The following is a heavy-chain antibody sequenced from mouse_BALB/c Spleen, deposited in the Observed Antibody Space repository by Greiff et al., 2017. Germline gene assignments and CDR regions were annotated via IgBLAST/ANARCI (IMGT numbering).Heavy chain of an antibody. CDR3: THYYGSSGYFDY. Sequence: VQLQQSGAELVRSGASVKLSCTASGFNIKDYYMHWVKQRPEQGLEWIGWIDPENGDTEYAPKFQGKATMTADTSSNTAYLQLSSLTSEDTAVYYCTHYYGSSGYFDYWGQGTTLTVSS. CDR1: GFNIKDYY. D-gene: IGHD1-1*01. J-gene: IGHJ2*01. CDR2: IDPENGDT. V-gene: IGHV14-4*02.